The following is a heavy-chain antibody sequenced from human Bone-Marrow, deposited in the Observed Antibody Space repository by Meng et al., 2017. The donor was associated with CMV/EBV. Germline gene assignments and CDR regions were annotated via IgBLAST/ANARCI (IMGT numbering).Heavy chain of an antibody. J-gene: IGHJ6*02. D-gene: IGHD2-15*01. CDR3: NTDFIPVGYCSGGSCPRYYYYYVMDV. Sequence: GESLKISYAASGFTFSNAWMSWVRQAPGKGLEWVGRIKSKTDGGTTDYAAPVKGRFTISRDDSKNTLYLQMNSLKTEDTAVYYCNTDFIPVGYCSGGSCPRYYYYYVMDVWGERTAVTVSS. CDR1: GFTFSNAW. V-gene: IGHV3-15*01. CDR2: IKSKTDGGTT.